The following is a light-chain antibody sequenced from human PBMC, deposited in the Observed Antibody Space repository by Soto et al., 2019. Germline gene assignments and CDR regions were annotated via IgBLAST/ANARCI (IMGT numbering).Light chain of an antibody. CDR1: QDISNH. J-gene: IGKJ4*01. V-gene: IGKV1-16*02. Sequence: DIQMTQSPSPLSASVGDRVTITCRASQDISNHLAWFQQKPGKAPKSLIYDASSLQSGVPSNFSGSASGTHFTLIISSLQPEDCATYYCQQYHNYPVTFGGGTKVEI. CDR2: DAS. CDR3: QQYHNYPVT.